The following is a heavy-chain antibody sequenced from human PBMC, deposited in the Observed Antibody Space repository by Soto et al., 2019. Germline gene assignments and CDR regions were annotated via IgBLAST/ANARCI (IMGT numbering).Heavy chain of an antibody. D-gene: IGHD3-10*01. J-gene: IGHJ4*02. V-gene: IGHV4-59*08. CDR3: ARHNYGSGSTYFDY. CDR2: IYYSGST. CDR1: GGSISSYY. Sequence: SETLSLTCTVSGGSISSYYWSWIRQPPGKGPEWIGYIYYSGSTNYNPSLKSRVTISVDTSKNQFSLKLNSMTAADTAVYYCARHNYGSGSTYFDYWGQGTLVTVS.